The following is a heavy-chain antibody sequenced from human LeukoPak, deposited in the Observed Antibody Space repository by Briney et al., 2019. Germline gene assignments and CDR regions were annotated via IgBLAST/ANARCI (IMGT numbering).Heavy chain of an antibody. J-gene: IGHJ4*02. V-gene: IGHV3-15*01. CDR1: GFTFSNAW. CDR3: ATGIALDY. Sequence: GGSLRLSCAGSGFTFSNAWMNWVRQAPGKGLEWVGRIKSKADGGTIDYAAPVKGRFTISRDDSKNTAYLQMSSLKTEDTAVYYCATGIALDYWGQGALVTVSS. CDR2: IKSKADGGTI.